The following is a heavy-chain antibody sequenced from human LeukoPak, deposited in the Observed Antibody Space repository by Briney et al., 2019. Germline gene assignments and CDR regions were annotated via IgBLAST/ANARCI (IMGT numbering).Heavy chain of an antibody. CDR1: GFTFSSYW. J-gene: IGHJ6*02. CDR3: ARDPYSSTWSYGMDV. CDR2: IKQDGSEE. Sequence: GGSLRLSCAASGFTFSSYWMSWVRQAPGRGLEWVADIKQDGSEEVYVGSVKGRFTISRDNAKNSLFLQMNTLRAEDTAVYYCARDPYSSTWSYGMDVWGQGTTVTVSS. D-gene: IGHD6-6*01. V-gene: IGHV3-7*05.